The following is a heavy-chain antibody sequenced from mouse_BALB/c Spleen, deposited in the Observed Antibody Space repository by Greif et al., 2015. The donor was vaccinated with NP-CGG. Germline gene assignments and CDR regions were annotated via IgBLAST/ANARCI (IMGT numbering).Heavy chain of an antibody. V-gene: IGHV5-12-1*01. Sequence: EVKLMESGGGIVKPGGSLKLSCAASGFAFSSYDMSWVRQTPEKRLEWVAYISSGGGSTYYPDTVKGRFTISRDNAKNTLYLQMSSLKSEDTAMYYCARHYYGSSYSYWGQGTTLTVSS. CDR1: GFAFSSYD. D-gene: IGHD1-1*01. CDR3: ARHYYGSSYSY. CDR2: ISSGGGST. J-gene: IGHJ2*01.